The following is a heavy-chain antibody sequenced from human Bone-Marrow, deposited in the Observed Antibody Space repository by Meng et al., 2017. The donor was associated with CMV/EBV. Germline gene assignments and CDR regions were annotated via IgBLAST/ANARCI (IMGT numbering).Heavy chain of an antibody. CDR1: GFTFSSYS. CDR2: ISSSSSYI. J-gene: IGHJ4*02. D-gene: IGHD3-10*01. CDR3: ARVAEVIGGELLSFDY. Sequence: GESLKISCAASGFTFSSYSMNWVRPAPGKGLEWVSSISSSSSYIYYADSVKCRFTISRDNARNSLYLQMNSLRAEDTAVYYCARVAEVIGGELLSFDYWGQGTLVTGYS. V-gene: IGHV3-21*01.